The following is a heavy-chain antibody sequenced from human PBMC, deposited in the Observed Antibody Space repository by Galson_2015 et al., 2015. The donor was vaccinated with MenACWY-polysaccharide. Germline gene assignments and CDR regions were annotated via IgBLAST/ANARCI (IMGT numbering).Heavy chain of an antibody. CDR1: GFTFKNYW. CDR3: ARGHYGMDF. J-gene: IGHJ6*02. V-gene: IGHV3-7*01. Sequence: SLRLSCAVSGFTFKNYWMSWVRQAPGKGLEWVANIKKDGSEKYCVDSVKGRFTISRDNARNSLYLQMNGLRGEDTAVYYCARGHYGMDFWGQGTTVTVS. CDR2: IKKDGSEK.